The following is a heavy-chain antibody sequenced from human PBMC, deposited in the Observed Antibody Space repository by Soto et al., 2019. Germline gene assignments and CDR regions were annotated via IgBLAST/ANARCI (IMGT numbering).Heavy chain of an antibody. J-gene: IGHJ4*02. CDR2: ISAYYGNT. CDR1: GYMFVTYG. Sequence: ASVKVSCKASGYMFVTYGINWVRQAPGQGLEWMGWISAYYGNTKYAQNLQGRVTMTTDASTSTAYMEMRSLRSDDTAVYYCARDLDGSGSYYTDYWGPGTLVTSPQ. V-gene: IGHV1-18*01. D-gene: IGHD3-10*01. CDR3: ARDLDGSGSYYTDY.